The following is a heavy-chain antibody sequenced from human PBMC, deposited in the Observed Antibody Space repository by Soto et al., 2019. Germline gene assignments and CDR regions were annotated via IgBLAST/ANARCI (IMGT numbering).Heavy chain of an antibody. CDR3: VRSRSGAVPDSFAY. D-gene: IGHD3-10*01. CDR2: ISKDGSVI. CDR1: GFMFSRYA. V-gene: IGHV3-30*04. Sequence: QVQLVESGGGVVPPGRSLRLSCAASGFMFSRYAMHWVRQAPGKGLEWVAVISKDGSVIYYADSVKGRFTISRDKSKNMVYLQLNSLRDEDTAVFYCVRSRSGAVPDSFAYWGQATLVTVAS. J-gene: IGHJ4*02.